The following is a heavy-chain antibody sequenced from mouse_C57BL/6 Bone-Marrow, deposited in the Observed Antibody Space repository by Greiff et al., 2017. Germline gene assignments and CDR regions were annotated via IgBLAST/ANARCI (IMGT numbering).Heavy chain of an antibody. Sequence: VQRVESGPELVKPGASVKISCKASGYTFTDYYINWVKQRPGQGLEWIGWIFPGSGSTYYNEKFKGKATLTVDNSSSTAYMLLSSLTSEDSAVYFCARSGGSSLAWFAYWGQGTLVTVSA. CDR2: IFPGSGST. CDR1: GYTFTDYY. V-gene: IGHV1-75*01. J-gene: IGHJ3*01. D-gene: IGHD1-1*01. CDR3: ARSGGSSLAWFAY.